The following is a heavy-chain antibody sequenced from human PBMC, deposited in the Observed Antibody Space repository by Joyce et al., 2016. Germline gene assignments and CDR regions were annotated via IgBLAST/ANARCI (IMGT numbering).Heavy chain of an antibody. CDR1: GFTVTAFG. D-gene: IGHD3-10*01. J-gene: IGHJ4*02. V-gene: IGHV3-30*18. CDR3: AKDLYYGAGSYYYFDY. CDR2: ISYDGSRK. Sequence: QVQLVESGGGVVQTGRSVRLSCAASGFTVTAFGMHWVRQAPGKGLEWVAVISYDGSRKDYADSVKGRFTLSRDNTKNRVFLQMNSLRTEDTALYYCAKDLYYGAGSYYYFDYWGQGTLVTVS.